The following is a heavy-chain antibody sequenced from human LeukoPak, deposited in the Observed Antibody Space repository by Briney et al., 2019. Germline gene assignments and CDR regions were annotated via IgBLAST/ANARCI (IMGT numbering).Heavy chain of an antibody. D-gene: IGHD3-10*01. J-gene: IGHJ4*02. Sequence: SETLSLTCAVYGGSFSGYYWSWIRQPPGKGLEWIGEINHSGSTNYNPSLKSRVTISVDTSKNQFSLKLSSVTAADTAVYYCARGRGTMVRGVKLDYWGQGTLVTVSS. CDR1: GGSFSGYY. V-gene: IGHV4-34*01. CDR2: INHSGST. CDR3: ARGRGTMVRGVKLDY.